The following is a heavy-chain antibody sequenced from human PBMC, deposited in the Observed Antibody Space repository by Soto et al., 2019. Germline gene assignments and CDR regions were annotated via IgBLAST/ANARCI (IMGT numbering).Heavy chain of an antibody. CDR2: IYPGDSDT. Sequence: LGESLKISCKGSGYSFTSYWIGWVRQMPGKGLEWMGIIYPGDSDTRYSPSFQGQVTISADKSISTAYLQWSSLKASDTAMYYCASRIGYYYDSSGYYYYWAGAFDIWGQGTMVTVSS. V-gene: IGHV5-51*01. CDR3: ASRIGYYYDSSGYYYYWAGAFDI. J-gene: IGHJ3*02. CDR1: GYSFTSYW. D-gene: IGHD3-22*01.